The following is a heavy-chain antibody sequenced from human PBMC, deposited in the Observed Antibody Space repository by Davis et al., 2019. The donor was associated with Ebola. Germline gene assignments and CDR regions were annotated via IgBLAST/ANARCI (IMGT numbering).Heavy chain of an antibody. CDR3: ARGKGVTMIVVEAFDI. Sequence: PSETLSLTCAVYGGSFSGYYWSWIRQPPGKGLEWIGEINHSGRTNYNPSLKSRVTISVDTSKNQFSLKLSSVTAADTAVYYCARGKGVTMIVVEAFDIWGQGTMVTVSS. CDR1: GGSFSGYY. CDR2: INHSGRT. D-gene: IGHD3-22*01. J-gene: IGHJ3*02. V-gene: IGHV4-34*01.